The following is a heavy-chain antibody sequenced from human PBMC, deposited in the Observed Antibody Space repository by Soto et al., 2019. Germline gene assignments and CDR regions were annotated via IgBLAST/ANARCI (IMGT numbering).Heavy chain of an antibody. CDR2: IYRTGST. Sequence: SETLSLTCAVSGGSFTNNNWWTWVRQPPGQGLEWIGEIYRTGSTNYNPSLKSRVTISLDKSENQFSLKVTSLTAADTAVYYCASRDPGTSVDYWGQGTLVTVSS. D-gene: IGHD1-7*01. J-gene: IGHJ4*02. CDR1: GGSFTNNNW. CDR3: ASRDPGTSVDY. V-gene: IGHV4-4*02.